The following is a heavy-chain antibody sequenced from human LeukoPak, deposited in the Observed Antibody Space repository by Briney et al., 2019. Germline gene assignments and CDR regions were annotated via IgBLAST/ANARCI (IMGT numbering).Heavy chain of an antibody. J-gene: IGHJ3*02. CDR3: ARSETDDAFDI. CDR1: GFTFSSYS. CDR2: ISSSSSYI. V-gene: IGHV3-21*01. Sequence: GGSLRLSCAASGFTFSSYSMNWVRQAPGKGLEWVSSISSSSSYIYYADSVKGRFTISRDNAKNSLYLQMNSLRAEDTAVYYCARSETDDAFDIWGQGAMVTVSS.